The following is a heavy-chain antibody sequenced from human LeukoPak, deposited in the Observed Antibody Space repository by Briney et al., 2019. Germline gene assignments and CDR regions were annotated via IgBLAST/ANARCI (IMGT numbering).Heavy chain of an antibody. CDR3: ARVPGLHWYFDL. V-gene: IGHV1-2*02. D-gene: IGHD7-27*01. CDR1: GYTFTGYY. CDR2: INPNSGGT. Sequence: GASVKVACKASGYTFTGYYMHWVRLAPGQGLEWMGWINPNSGGTNYAQKFQGRVTMTRDTSISTAYMELSRLRSDDTAVYYCARVPGLHWYFDLWGRGTLVTVSS. J-gene: IGHJ2*01.